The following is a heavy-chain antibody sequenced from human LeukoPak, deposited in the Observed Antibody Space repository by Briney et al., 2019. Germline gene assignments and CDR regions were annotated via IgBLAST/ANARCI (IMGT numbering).Heavy chain of an antibody. J-gene: IGHJ4*02. V-gene: IGHV3-13*01. D-gene: IGHD3-16*01. Sequence: QPGGSLRLSCAASGYRFSTSDMHWVRQASGRGLGWVSSIASTGETYYAPSVKGRFTISRENAKNSLYLQMNSLRGGDTAIYHCVRGGEIGLDYWGQGALITVSS. CDR1: GYRFSTSD. CDR2: IASTGET. CDR3: VRGGEIGLDY.